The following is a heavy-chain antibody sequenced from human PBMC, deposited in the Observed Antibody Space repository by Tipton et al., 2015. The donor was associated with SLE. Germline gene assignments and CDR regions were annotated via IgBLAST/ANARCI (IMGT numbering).Heavy chain of an antibody. CDR1: GFTFSSYW. V-gene: IGHV3-74*01. Sequence: SLRLSCEASGFTFSSYWMHWVRQAPGKGLVWVSRIYTDGSRTHYADAVRGRFTISRDNAKNTLYLQMNSLTAEDTAAYYCAKDTKPKRAVGASDSWGQGTLVTVSS. CDR2: IYTDGSRT. CDR3: AKDTKPKRAVGASDS. J-gene: IGHJ4*02. D-gene: IGHD1-26*01.